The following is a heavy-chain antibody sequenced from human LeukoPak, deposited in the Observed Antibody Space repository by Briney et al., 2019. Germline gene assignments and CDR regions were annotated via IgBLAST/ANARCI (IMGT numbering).Heavy chain of an antibody. CDR1: GFTVSSIH. CDR2: IYSGGNT. J-gene: IGHJ4*02. CDR3: ARVRGLLIDY. V-gene: IGHV3-53*05. Sequence: GGSLRLSCAASGFTVSSIHMSWVRQAPGEGLEWVSVIYSGGNTYYADSVKGRFTISRDNSKNTLYLQMGALRVEDMGVYYCARVRGLLIDYWGQGTLVTVSS. D-gene: IGHD1-26*01.